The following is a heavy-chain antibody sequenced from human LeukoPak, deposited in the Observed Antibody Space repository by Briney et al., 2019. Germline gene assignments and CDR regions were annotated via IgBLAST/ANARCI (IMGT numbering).Heavy chain of an antibody. CDR2: ITNSGST. D-gene: IGHD6-6*01. J-gene: IGHJ4*02. Sequence: KPSETLSLTCSGSGDSMSNYYWSWLRQTPGKGLEGIGYITNSGSTNYNPSPESPVHISLHPSNNHVSLKLSSVPAADTAVYYCARHEASARLDYWGEGALVTVSS. CDR3: ARHEASARLDY. CDR1: GDSMSNYY. V-gene: IGHV4-59*08.